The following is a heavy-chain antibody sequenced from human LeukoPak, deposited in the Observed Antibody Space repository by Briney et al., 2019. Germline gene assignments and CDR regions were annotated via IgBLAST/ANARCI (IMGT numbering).Heavy chain of an antibody. CDR2: INHSGST. D-gene: IGHD3-16*01. J-gene: IGHJ3*02. V-gene: IGHV4-34*01. Sequence: PSETLSLTCAVYGGSFSGYYWSWIRQPPGKGLEWIGEINHSGSTNYNPSLKSRVTISVDTSKNQFSLELSSVTAADTAVYYCARETLGGSRAFDIWGQGTMVTVSS. CDR1: GGSFSGYY. CDR3: ARETLGGSRAFDI.